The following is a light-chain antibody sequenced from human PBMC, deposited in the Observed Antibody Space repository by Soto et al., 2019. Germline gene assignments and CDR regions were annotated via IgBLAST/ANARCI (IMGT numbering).Light chain of an antibody. CDR3: QSYDGSLSGWGL. CDR2: GNS. CDR1: RSNIGAGYH. Sequence: QSVLTQPPSVSGAPGQRVTISCTGSRSNIGAGYHLHWYQQLPGRAPKLLIYGNSNRPSGVPDRFSGSKSGTSASLAITGLQAEDEADYYCQSYDGSLSGWGLFGGGTKLTVL. J-gene: IGLJ2*01. V-gene: IGLV1-40*01.